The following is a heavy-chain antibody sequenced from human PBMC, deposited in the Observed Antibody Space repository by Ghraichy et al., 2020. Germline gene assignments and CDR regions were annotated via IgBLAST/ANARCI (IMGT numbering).Heavy chain of an antibody. CDR3: AGSGRYSSSWYSYYYYGMDV. J-gene: IGHJ6*02. D-gene: IGHD6-13*01. Sequence: GGSLRLSCAASGFTVSSNYMSWVRQAPGKGLEWVSVIYSGGSTYYADSVKGRFTISRDNSKNTLYLQMNSLRAEDTAVYYCAGSGRYSSSWYSYYYYGMDVWGQGTTVTVSS. V-gene: IGHV3-53*01. CDR2: IYSGGST. CDR1: GFTVSSNY.